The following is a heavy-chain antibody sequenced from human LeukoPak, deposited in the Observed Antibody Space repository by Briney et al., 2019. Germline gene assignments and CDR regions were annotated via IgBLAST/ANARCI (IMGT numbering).Heavy chain of an antibody. V-gene: IGHV3-48*02. CDR3: ARARGYCSGGFCYAYYFDY. CDR1: GFTFSSYA. D-gene: IGHD2-15*01. J-gene: IGHJ4*02. Sequence: GGSLRLSCAASGFTFSSYAMNWVRQAPGKGLEWVSYISSSSITIYYADSVKGRFTISRDNAKNSLYLQMNSLRDEDTAVYYCARARGYCSGGFCYAYYFDYWGQGTLVTVSS. CDR2: ISSSSITI.